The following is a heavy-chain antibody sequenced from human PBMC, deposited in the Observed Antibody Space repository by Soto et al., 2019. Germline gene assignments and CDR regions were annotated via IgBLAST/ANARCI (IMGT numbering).Heavy chain of an antibody. CDR3: AKDVIWFGELPSAPWY. J-gene: IGHJ4*02. CDR1: GFTFSSYA. CDR2: ISGSGGST. Sequence: GGSLRLSCAASGFTFSSYAMSWVRQAPGKGLEWVSAISGSGGSTYYADSVKGRFTISRDNSKNTLYLQMNSLRAEDTAVYYCAKDVIWFGELPSAPWYWGQGTLVTVSS. D-gene: IGHD3-10*01. V-gene: IGHV3-23*01.